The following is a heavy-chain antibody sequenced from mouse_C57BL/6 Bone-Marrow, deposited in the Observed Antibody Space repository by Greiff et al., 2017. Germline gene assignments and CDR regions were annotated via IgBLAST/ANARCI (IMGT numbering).Heavy chain of an antibody. Sequence: VQLQQSVAELVRPGASVKLSCTASGFNIKNTYMHWVKQRPEQGLEWIGRIDPANGNTKYAPKFPGKATITADTSSNTAYLQLSSLTSEDTAIYYCARCSNYYDYDGDAMDYWGQGTSVTVSS. CDR3: ARCSNYYDYDGDAMDY. J-gene: IGHJ4*01. V-gene: IGHV14-3*01. CDR2: IDPANGNT. CDR1: GFNIKNTY. D-gene: IGHD2-4*01.